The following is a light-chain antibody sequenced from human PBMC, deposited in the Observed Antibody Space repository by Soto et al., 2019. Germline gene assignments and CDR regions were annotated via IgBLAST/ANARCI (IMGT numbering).Light chain of an antibody. CDR1: QTIYSN. V-gene: IGKV3-15*01. CDR3: QQYQNLWT. CDR2: RAS. Sequence: IVMTQSPATLSVSPGDTASLSCRAGQTIYSNVAWYQQRPGQAPRLIIYRASSRATGVPARFSGSGSGTEFTLTISSLQSEDFALYYCQQYQNLWTFGQGTRLEI. J-gene: IGKJ5*01.